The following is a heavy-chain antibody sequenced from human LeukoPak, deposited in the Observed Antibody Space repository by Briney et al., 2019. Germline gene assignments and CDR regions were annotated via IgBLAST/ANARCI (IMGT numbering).Heavy chain of an antibody. J-gene: IGHJ4*02. Sequence: ASVKVSCKASGYTFTSYYMHWLRQAPGQGLEWMGIINPSGGSTSYAQKFQGRVTMTRDTSTSTVYMELSSLRSEDTAVYYCARDKVQTHYYDSSGYYYTLLAFDYWGQGTLVTVSS. CDR3: ARDKVQTHYYDSSGYYYTLLAFDY. CDR1: GYTFTSYY. V-gene: IGHV1-46*03. D-gene: IGHD3-22*01. CDR2: INPSGGST.